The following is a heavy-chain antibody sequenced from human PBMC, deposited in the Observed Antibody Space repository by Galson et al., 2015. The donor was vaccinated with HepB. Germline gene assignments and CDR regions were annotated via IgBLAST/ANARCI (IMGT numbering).Heavy chain of an antibody. CDR1: GGSITGFNR. D-gene: IGHD3-16*02. Sequence: SETLSLTCAVSGGSITGFNRWSWVRQSPGKGLEWIGEIYHSGSTTYNPSLKSRVTISVGKSKNQFSLKLTSVTAADTAVYFCARVGVIMFGGAIVVPHFFDYWGQGTLVTVSS. J-gene: IGHJ4*02. CDR3: ARVGVIMFGGAIVVPHFFDY. CDR2: IYHSGST. V-gene: IGHV4-4*02.